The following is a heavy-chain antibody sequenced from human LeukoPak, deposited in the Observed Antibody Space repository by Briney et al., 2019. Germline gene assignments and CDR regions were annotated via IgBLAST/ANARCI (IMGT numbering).Heavy chain of an antibody. CDR1: GGSFSGDY. J-gene: IGHJ4*02. CDR2: INHSGST. V-gene: IGHV4-34*01. CDR3: ARWLDYYDSSGYSGLDH. Sequence: SETLSLTCAVYGGSFSGDYWSWSRQPPGKGLEWIREINHSGSTNYNPSLNIRVTISIDTSKNQFSLKLSSVAAADTAVYYCARWLDYYDSSGYSGLDHWGQGTLVTVSS. D-gene: IGHD3-22*01.